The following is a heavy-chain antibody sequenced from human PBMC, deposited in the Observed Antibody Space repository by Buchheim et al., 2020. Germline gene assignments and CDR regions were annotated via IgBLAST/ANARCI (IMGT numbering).Heavy chain of an antibody. D-gene: IGHD6-19*01. J-gene: IGHJ4*02. V-gene: IGHV3-11*06. CDR1: GFTFSDYY. CDR2: ISSISSYT. CDR3: ANSLAVADPMGY. Sequence: QVQLVESGGGLVKPGGSLRLSCAASGFTFSDYYMSWIRQAPGKGLEWVSCISSISSYTNYADSVKGRFTISRDNAQNSPYLQMNSLRAEDTAVYYCANSLAVADPMGYWGQGTL.